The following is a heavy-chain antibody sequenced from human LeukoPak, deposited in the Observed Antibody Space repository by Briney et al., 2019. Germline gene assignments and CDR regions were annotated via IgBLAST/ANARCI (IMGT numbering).Heavy chain of an antibody. CDR3: AFKGAAGLY. J-gene: IGHJ4*02. CDR1: RFTFSRYA. Sequence: GGSLRLSCAASRFTFSRYAMSWVRQAPGKGLEWVSALSGSGDSTYYADSVKGRFTISRDNPKNTLYLQMSSLRAEDTAVYYCAFKGAAGLYWGQGTLVTVSS. CDR2: LSGSGDST. D-gene: IGHD4/OR15-4a*01. V-gene: IGHV3-23*01.